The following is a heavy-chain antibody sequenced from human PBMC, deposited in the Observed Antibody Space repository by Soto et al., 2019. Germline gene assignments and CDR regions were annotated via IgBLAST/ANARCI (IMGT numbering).Heavy chain of an antibody. CDR1: GGSISSRDSY. CDR3: ARGFGRSHFDY. D-gene: IGHD3-16*01. CDR2: FHYSGST. J-gene: IGHJ4*02. Sequence: PSETLSLTCTVSGGSISSRDSYWGWIRQPPGKGLEWIGSFHYSGSTYYNPPLKSRVTISVDTSKNQLSLRVTSVTAADTAVYYCARGFGRSHFDYWGQGTLVTVSS. V-gene: IGHV4-39*01.